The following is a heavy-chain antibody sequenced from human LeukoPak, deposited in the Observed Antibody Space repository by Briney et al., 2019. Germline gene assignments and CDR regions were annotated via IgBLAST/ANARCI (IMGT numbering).Heavy chain of an antibody. CDR2: ISYDGSNK. D-gene: IGHD2-2*01. Sequence: GRSLRLSCAASGFTFSSYGTHWVRQAPGKGLEWVAVISYDGSNKYYADSVKGRFTISRDNSKNTLYLQMNSLRAEDTAVYYCAKLCSTSCYGSGSLIDYWGQGTLVTVSS. V-gene: IGHV3-30*18. CDR3: AKLCSTSCYGSGSLIDY. J-gene: IGHJ4*02. CDR1: GFTFSSYG.